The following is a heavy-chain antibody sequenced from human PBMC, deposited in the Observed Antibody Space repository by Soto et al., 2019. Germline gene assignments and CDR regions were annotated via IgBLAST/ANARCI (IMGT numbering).Heavy chain of an antibody. D-gene: IGHD2-2*01. Sequence: SETLSLTCTVSGDSISGGDYCWSWVRQHPGKGLEWIGYICYTGSTSYNPSLKSRVAISVGTSKNQFSLNLTSVTAADTAVYYCARYPSAYCSMTRCYDNPYGTAVWGQGTTVTVSS. CDR2: ICYTGST. J-gene: IGHJ6*02. V-gene: IGHV4-31*03. CDR3: ARYPSAYCSMTRCYDNPYGTAV. CDR1: GDSISGGDYC.